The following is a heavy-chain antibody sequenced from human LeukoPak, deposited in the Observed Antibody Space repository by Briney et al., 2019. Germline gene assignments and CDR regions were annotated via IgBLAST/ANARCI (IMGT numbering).Heavy chain of an antibody. D-gene: IGHD2-15*01. J-gene: IGHJ6*03. Sequence: ASVKVSCKASGYIFTDYAIHWLRQAPGQRPEWMGWMNGGNGNTKYSQKFQGRITLIRDTSAATAYMELSSLRHDDLAMYYCARGRGTSGSNRDFYYYYYMDVWGKGTTVTVSS. CDR3: ARGRGTSGSNRDFYYYYYMDV. V-gene: IGHV1-3*01. CDR1: GYIFTDYA. CDR2: MNGGNGNT.